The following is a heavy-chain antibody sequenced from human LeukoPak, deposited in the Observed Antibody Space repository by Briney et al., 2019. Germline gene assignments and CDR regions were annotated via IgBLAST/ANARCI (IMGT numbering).Heavy chain of an antibody. CDR2: IWRDGSNK. D-gene: IGHD6-19*01. J-gene: IGHJ4*02. Sequence: PGGSLRLSCATSGFIFSTYALSWVRQAPGKGLEWVAMIWRDGSNKFYTDSVKGRFTISRDNFKNTLYLQMNSLRAEDTAVYYCATDPPSSGWAFYSWGQGTPVTVSS. CDR1: GFIFSTYA. V-gene: IGHV3-33*08. CDR3: ATDPPSSGWAFYS.